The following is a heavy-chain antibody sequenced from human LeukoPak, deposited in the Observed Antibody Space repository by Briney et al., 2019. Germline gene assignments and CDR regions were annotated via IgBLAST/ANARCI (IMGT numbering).Heavy chain of an antibody. CDR3: ARDAFSIAARRNI. D-gene: IGHD6-6*01. V-gene: IGHV1-2*02. CDR1: GYTFTGYY. CDR2: INPNSGGT. Sequence: GASVKVSCKASGYTFTGYYMHWVRQAPGQGLEWMRWINPNSGGTNYAQKFQGRVTMTRDTSISTAYMELSRLRSDDTAVYYCARDAFSIAARRNIWGQGTMVTVSS. J-gene: IGHJ3*02.